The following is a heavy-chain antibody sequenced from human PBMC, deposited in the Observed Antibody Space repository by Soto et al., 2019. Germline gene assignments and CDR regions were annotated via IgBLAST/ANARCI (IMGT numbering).Heavy chain of an antibody. V-gene: IGHV4-39*01. J-gene: IGHJ5*02. CDR3: ARLGWYYGDYLNWFDP. CDR1: GGSVSTSSYY. Sequence: QLQLQESGPGLVKPSETLSLTCTVSGGSVSTSSYYWGWIRQPPGKGLEYIGSIYYTGSTSYNPSLKSRVTMSLDTSRNQFSLKLSSVTAADTAVYYCARLGWYYGDYLNWFDPWGQGTLVTVSS. CDR2: IYYTGST. D-gene: IGHD4-17*01.